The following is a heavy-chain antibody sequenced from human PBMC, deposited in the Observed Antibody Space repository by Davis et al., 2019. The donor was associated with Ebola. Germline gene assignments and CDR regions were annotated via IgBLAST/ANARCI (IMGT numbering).Heavy chain of an antibody. J-gene: IGHJ3*02. CDR3: ARTSIVGTTTTASDI. D-gene: IGHD1-26*01. CDR2: INAYMGNT. V-gene: IGHV1-18*01. Sequence: AASVKVSCKASGYTFTNYGVIWVRQVPGQGLEWMGGINAYMGNTNYAQNVQGRVSMTTDTSTSTVYMELWNLISADTAVYFCARTSIVGTTTTASDIWGQGTMVTVSS. CDR1: GYTFTNYG.